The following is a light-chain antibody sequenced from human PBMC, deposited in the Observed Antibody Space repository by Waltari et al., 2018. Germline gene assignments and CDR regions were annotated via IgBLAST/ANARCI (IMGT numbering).Light chain of an antibody. Sequence: QSALTQPASVSGSPGQSITISCTGTSSDVGGYNYVSWYQQHPGKAPKLMIYDVSNRPSGVSNRFSGSKSGNTASLTISGLQAEDEADYYCSSYTSSNTFNVVFGGGTKLTVL. CDR3: SSYTSSNTFNVV. V-gene: IGLV2-14*01. CDR1: SSDVGGYNY. CDR2: DVS. J-gene: IGLJ2*01.